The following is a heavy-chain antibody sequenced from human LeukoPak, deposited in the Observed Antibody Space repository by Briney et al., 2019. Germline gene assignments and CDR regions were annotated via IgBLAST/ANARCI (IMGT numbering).Heavy chain of an antibody. CDR1: GGSFSGYY. CDR2: INHSGST. CDR3: ARGAMYYYGSGSYYNR. D-gene: IGHD3-10*01. V-gene: IGHV4-34*01. Sequence: SETLSLTCAVYGGSFSGYYWSWIRQPPGKGLEWIGEINHSGSTNYNPSLKSRVTISVDTSKNQFSLKLSSVTAADTAVYYCARGAMYYYGSGSYYNRWGQGTLVIVSS. J-gene: IGHJ4*02.